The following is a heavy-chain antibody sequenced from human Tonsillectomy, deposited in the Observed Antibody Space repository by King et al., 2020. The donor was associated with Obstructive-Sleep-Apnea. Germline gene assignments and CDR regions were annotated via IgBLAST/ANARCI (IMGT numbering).Heavy chain of an antibody. CDR2: INHSGST. D-gene: IGHD3-10*01. V-gene: IGHV4-34*01. Sequence: VQLQQWGAGLLKPSETLSITCAVYGGSFSGYYWSWIRQPPGKGLEWIGEINHSGSTNYNPSLKSRVTISVDTSKNQFSLKLSSVTAADTAVYYCASEWFGELLSARGGGWFDPWGQGTLVTVSS. CDR1: GGSFSGYY. CDR3: ASEWFGELLSARGGGWFDP. J-gene: IGHJ5*02.